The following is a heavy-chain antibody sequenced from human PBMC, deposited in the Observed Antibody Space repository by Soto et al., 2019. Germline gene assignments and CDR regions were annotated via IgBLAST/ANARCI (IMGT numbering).Heavy chain of an antibody. J-gene: IGHJ3*02. Sequence: LGESLKISCKGSGYSFTSYWIGWVRQMPGKGLEWMGIIYPGDSDTRYSPSFQGQVTISADKSISTAYLQWSSLKASDTAMYYCARDGYSGYDGMNDAFDIWGQGTMVTVSS. CDR3: ARDGYSGYDGMNDAFDI. V-gene: IGHV5-51*01. CDR1: GYSFTSYW. D-gene: IGHD5-12*01. CDR2: IYPGDSDT.